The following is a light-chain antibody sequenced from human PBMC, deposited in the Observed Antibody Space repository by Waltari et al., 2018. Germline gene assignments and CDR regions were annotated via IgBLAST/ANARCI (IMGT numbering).Light chain of an antibody. CDR2: DTN. CDR3: MLFYGGVRL. CDR1: TGAVTGGPY. Sequence: QAVVTQEPSLTVSPGGTVPLTRGSSTGAVTGGPYPYWFQQNPAQAPRTLISDTNNNHSWTPARFSGSLLGGIAALTLSGAQPEDEADYYCMLFYGGVRLFGRGTKLTVL. J-gene: IGLJ3*02. V-gene: IGLV7-46*01.